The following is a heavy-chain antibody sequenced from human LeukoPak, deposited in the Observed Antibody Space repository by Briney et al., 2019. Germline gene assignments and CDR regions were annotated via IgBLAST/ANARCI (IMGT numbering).Heavy chain of an antibody. Sequence: GGSLRLSCAASGFTLSSYWMHWVRQVPGKGLVWVSRIKSDGSDTRYADSVKGRFTISRDNAKNTLYLQMNSLRAEDTAVYYCARLRGYSYGRFDYWGQGTLVTVSP. CDR2: IKSDGSDT. J-gene: IGHJ4*02. CDR1: GFTLSSYW. D-gene: IGHD5-18*01. V-gene: IGHV3-74*01. CDR3: ARLRGYSYGRFDY.